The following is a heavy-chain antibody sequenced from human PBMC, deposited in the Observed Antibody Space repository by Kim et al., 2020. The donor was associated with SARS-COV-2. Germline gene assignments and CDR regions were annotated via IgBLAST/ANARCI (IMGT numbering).Heavy chain of an antibody. CDR1: GGSFSGYY. CDR3: AVGRGATIMDD. V-gene: IGHV4-34*01. Sequence: SETLSLTCAVYGGSFSGYYWSWIRQPPGKGLEWIGEINHSGSTNYNPSLKSRVTISVDTSKNQFSLKLSSVTAADTAVYYCAVGRGATIMDDWGQGTLVTVSS. CDR2: INHSGST. D-gene: IGHD5-12*01. J-gene: IGHJ4*02.